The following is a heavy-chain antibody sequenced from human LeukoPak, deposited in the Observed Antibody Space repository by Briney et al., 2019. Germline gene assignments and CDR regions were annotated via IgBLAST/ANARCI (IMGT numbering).Heavy chain of an antibody. CDR2: IYHSGST. CDR3: AAHPGYSRLFDY. CDR1: GGSISSGGYS. Sequence: SLTLSLTCAVSGGSISSGGYSWSWIRQPPGKGLEWIGYIYHSGSTYYNPSLKSRVTISVDRSKNQFSLKLSSVTAADTAVYYCAAHPGYSRLFDYWGQGTLVTVSS. J-gene: IGHJ4*02. D-gene: IGHD6-13*01. V-gene: IGHV4-30-2*01.